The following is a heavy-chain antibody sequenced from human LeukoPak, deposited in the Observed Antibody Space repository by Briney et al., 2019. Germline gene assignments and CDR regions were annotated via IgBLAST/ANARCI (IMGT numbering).Heavy chain of an antibody. CDR2: INPNSGGT. CDR1: GYTFTGYY. D-gene: IGHD3-10*01. Sequence: ASVKVSCKASGYTFTGYYMHWVRQAPGQGLEWMGWINPNSGGTNYAQKFQGRVTMTRDTSISTAYMELSRLRSDDTAVYYCARDQQPRLLWFGEVSFAGHGYWGQGTLVTVSS. V-gene: IGHV1-2*02. CDR3: ARDQQPRLLWFGEVSFAGHGY. J-gene: IGHJ4*02.